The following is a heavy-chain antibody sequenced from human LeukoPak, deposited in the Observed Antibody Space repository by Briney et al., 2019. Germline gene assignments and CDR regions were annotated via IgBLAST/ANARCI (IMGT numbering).Heavy chain of an antibody. D-gene: IGHD3-10*01. V-gene: IGHV2-70*11. Sequence: SGPTLVNPTQTLTLTCTFSGFSLCTSGMCVSWIRQPPGKALEWLARIDWDDDKYYSTSLKTRLTISKDTSKNQVVLTMTNMDPVDTATYYCARYYYGSGSYYNLNDYWGQGTLVTVSS. J-gene: IGHJ4*02. CDR2: IDWDDDK. CDR3: ARYYYGSGSYYNLNDY. CDR1: GFSLCTSGMC.